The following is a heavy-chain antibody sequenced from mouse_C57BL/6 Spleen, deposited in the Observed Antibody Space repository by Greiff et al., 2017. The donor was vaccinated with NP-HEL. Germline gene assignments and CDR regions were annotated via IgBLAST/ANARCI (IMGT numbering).Heavy chain of an antibody. Sequence: EVKLVESGGGLVKPGGSLKLSCAASGFTFSDYGMHWVRQAPEKGLEWVAYISSGSSTNYYADTVKGRFTITRDNAKNTLLLQMTSLRSEDTALYYCARDWDAFDYWGQGTTLTVSS. CDR2: ISSGSSTN. CDR1: GFTFSDYG. CDR3: ARDWDAFDY. V-gene: IGHV5-17*01. J-gene: IGHJ2*01. D-gene: IGHD4-1*01.